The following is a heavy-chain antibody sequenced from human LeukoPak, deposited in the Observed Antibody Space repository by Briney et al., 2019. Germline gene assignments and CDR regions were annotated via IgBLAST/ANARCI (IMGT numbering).Heavy chain of an antibody. CDR1: GGSISSYY. J-gene: IGHJ4*02. Sequence: SETLSLTCTVSGGSISSYYWSWIRQPPGKGLEWIGYIYYSGSTNYNPSLKSRVTISVDTSKNQLSLKLSSVTAADTAVYYCARCSSSTSCYADYWGQGTLVTVSS. V-gene: IGHV4-59*01. CDR3: ARCSSSTSCYADY. CDR2: IYYSGST. D-gene: IGHD2-2*01.